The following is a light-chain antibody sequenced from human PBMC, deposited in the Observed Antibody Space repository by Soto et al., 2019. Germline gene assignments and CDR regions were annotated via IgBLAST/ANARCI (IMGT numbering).Light chain of an antibody. J-gene: IGLJ1*01. CDR1: SSDVGAYNF. V-gene: IGLV2-23*01. CDR2: EGS. Sequence: QSVLTQPASVSGSPGQSITISCTGTSSDVGAYNFVSWHQQHPGKAPKLIIYEGSNRPSGVSNRFSGSKSGNTASLTISGLQAEDEADYYCCSYAGSSTYVFGTGTKVTVL. CDR3: CSYAGSSTYV.